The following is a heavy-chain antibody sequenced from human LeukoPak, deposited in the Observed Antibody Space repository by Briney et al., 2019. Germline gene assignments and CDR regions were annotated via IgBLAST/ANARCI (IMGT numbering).Heavy chain of an antibody. CDR2: ISSSGSTI. Sequence: QPGGSLRLSCAASGFTFSNYEMNWVRQAPGKGLEWVSYISSSGSTIYYADSVKGRFTISRDNAKNSLYLQMNSLRAEDTAVYYCARDWGYGMDVWGKGTTVTVSS. CDR1: GFTFSNYE. CDR3: ARDWGYGMDV. D-gene: IGHD3-16*01. V-gene: IGHV3-48*03. J-gene: IGHJ6*04.